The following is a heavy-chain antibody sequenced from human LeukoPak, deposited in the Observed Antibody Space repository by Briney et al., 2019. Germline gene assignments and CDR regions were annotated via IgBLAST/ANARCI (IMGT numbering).Heavy chain of an antibody. D-gene: IGHD3-3*01. CDR2: ISYDGSNK. J-gene: IGHJ4*02. Sequence: PGGSLRLSCAASGFTFSSYGMHWVRQAPGKGLEWVAVISYDGSNKYYADSVKGRFTISRDNSKNTLYLQMNSLRAEDTAVYYCAKDLNYYDFWSGYPYWGQGTLVTVSS. CDR1: GFTFSSYG. CDR3: AKDLNYYDFWSGYPY. V-gene: IGHV3-30*18.